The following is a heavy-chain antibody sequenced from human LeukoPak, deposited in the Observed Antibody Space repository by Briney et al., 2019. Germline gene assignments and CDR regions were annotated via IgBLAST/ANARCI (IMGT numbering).Heavy chain of an antibody. CDR1: GGSISSYF. Sequence: SETLSLTCTVSGGSISSYFWSWIRQPPGKGLEWIGYVSYTGRSHYNPSLKSRVTISVDTTKNQVSLRLRSVTAADTAVYYCAGDGCPTGTNSNCLGNWFDPWGQGTLVTVSS. D-gene: IGHD4/OR15-4a*01. J-gene: IGHJ5*02. CDR3: AGDGCPTGTNSNCLGNWFDP. CDR2: VSYTGRS. V-gene: IGHV4-59*01.